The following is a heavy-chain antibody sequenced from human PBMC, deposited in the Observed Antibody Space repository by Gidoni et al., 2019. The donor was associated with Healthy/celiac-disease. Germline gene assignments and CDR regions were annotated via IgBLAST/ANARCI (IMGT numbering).Heavy chain of an antibody. V-gene: IGHV3-33*01. CDR1: GFTFSSYG. D-gene: IGHD5-12*01. Sequence: QVQLVESGGGVVQPGRSLRLSCAASGFTFSSYGMHWVRQAPGKGLEWVAVIWYDGSNKYYADSVKGRFTISRDNSKNTLYLQMNSLRAEDTAVYYCARDGEMATIKGGPFDYWGQGTLVTVSS. CDR2: IWYDGSNK. CDR3: ARDGEMATIKGGPFDY. J-gene: IGHJ4*02.